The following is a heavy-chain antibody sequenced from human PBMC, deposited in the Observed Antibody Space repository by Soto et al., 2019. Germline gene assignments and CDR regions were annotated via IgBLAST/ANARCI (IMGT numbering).Heavy chain of an antibody. CDR2: INHSGST. V-gene: IGHV4-34*01. CDR1: GVSFSDYY. D-gene: IGHD5-18*01. Sequence: QVQLQQWGAGLLNPSETLSLTCAVYGVSFSDYYWSWVRQSPGKGLEWIGEINHSGSTNYNTSLKSGVTISVDASKTQVSLRLRSVTAADTAMYYWAGFFGYKYGRLDPWGQGTQVTVPP. CDR3: AGFFGYKYGRLDP. J-gene: IGHJ5*02.